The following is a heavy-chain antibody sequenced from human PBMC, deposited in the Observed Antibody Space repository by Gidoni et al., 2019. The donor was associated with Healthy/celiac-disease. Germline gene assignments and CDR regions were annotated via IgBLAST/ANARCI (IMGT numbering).Heavy chain of an antibody. CDR3: ARDKARDGCSGGSCYSGYYGMDV. Sequence: QVQLVQSGAEVKKPGSSVKVSCKASGGTFSSYAISWVRQAPGQGLEWMGRIIPILGIANYAQKFQGRVTITADKSTSTAYMELSSLRSEDTAVYYCARDKARDGCSGGSCYSGYYGMDVWGQGTTVTVSS. J-gene: IGHJ6*02. CDR2: IIPILGIA. CDR1: GGTFSSYA. D-gene: IGHD2-15*01. V-gene: IGHV1-69*04.